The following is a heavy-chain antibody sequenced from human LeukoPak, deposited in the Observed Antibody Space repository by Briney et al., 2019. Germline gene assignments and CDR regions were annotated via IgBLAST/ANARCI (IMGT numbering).Heavy chain of an antibody. Sequence: ETLSLTCTVSGGSISSYYWSWVRQAPGKGLEWVSAISGSGGSTYYADSVKGRFTISRDNSKNTLYLQMNSLRAEDTAVYYCAKIVQQQLVLEYFQHWGQGTLVTVSS. J-gene: IGHJ1*01. V-gene: IGHV3-23*01. D-gene: IGHD6-13*01. CDR3: AKIVQQQLVLEYFQH. CDR2: ISGSGGST. CDR1: GGSISSYY.